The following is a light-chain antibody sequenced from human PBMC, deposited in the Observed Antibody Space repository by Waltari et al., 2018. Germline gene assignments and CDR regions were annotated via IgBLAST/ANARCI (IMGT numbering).Light chain of an antibody. CDR2: EDN. Sequence: GKTVTISCTRSSGSIASNYVQWYQQRPGSSPTTVIYEDNQRPSGVPDRFSGSIDSSSNSASLTISGLKTEDEADYYCQSYDSSNWVFGGGTKLTVL. J-gene: IGLJ3*02. CDR3: QSYDSSNWV. V-gene: IGLV6-57*01. CDR1: SGSIASNY.